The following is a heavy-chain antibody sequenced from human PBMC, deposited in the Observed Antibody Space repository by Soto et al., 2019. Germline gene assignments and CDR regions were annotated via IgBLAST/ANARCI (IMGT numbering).Heavy chain of an antibody. CDR2: IIPSFGTA. Sequence: QVQLVQSGAEVKKPGSSVKVSCKAPGGTFSSYAISWVRQAPGQGLEWMGGIIPSFGTANYAQKFQGRVTITADESTRTSYTELSSLRSAYTAVYYSARSRGGSIGLDTQFYYYYGMDVSGQGTTVTVSS. V-gene: IGHV1-69*01. J-gene: IGHJ6*02. CDR1: GGTFSSYA. D-gene: IGHD2-15*01. CDR3: ARSRGGSIGLDTQFYYYYGMDV.